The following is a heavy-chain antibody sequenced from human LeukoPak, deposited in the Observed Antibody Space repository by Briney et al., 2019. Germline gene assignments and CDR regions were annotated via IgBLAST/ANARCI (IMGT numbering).Heavy chain of an antibody. V-gene: IGHV3-21*01. Sequence: GGSLRLSCVVSGFTFSSYSMNWVRQAPGKGLEWVSSISSSSSYIYYADSVKGRFTISRDNAKNSLYLQTNSLRAEDTAVYYCATYYDFWSSFDYWGQGTLVTVSS. CDR1: GFTFSSYS. J-gene: IGHJ4*02. D-gene: IGHD3-3*01. CDR2: ISSSSSYI. CDR3: ATYYDFWSSFDY.